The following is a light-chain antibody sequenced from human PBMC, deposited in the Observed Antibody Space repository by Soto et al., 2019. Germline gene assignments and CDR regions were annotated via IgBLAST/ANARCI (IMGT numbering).Light chain of an antibody. CDR3: SSYATNYVICI. CDR2: GVT. Sequence: SALTQPASVSGSPGQSITISCTGTTNDIGTYDSVSWYQHHPGKAPKLILYGVTNRPSGVSTRFSGSKSGNTASLTISGLQAEDEADYYCSSYATNYVICIFGTGTKLTVL. J-gene: IGLJ1*01. CDR1: TNDIGTYDS. V-gene: IGLV2-14*03.